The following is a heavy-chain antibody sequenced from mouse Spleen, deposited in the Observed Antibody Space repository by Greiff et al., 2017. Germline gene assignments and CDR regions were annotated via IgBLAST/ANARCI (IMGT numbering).Heavy chain of an antibody. D-gene: IGHD2-10*02. J-gene: IGHJ2*01. CDR2: IHPNSGST. CDR3: TRLYGNYYFDY. V-gene: IGHV1-64*01. CDR1: GYTFTSYW. Sequence: QVQLQQPGAELVKPGASVKLSCTASGYTFTSYWMHWVKQRPGHGLEWIGMIHPNSGSTYYTEKLKSKATLTVDKSSSTAYMQLSSLTYEASAVYCCTRLYGNYYFDYWGQGTTLTVSS.